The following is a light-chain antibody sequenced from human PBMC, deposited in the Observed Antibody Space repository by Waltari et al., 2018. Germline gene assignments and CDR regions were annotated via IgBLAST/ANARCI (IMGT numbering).Light chain of an antibody. V-gene: IGKV4-1*01. CDR3: QQYFSGHT. CDR1: HSVLETSANKNY. Sequence: DIVMIQSPDSLAVSLGERATINCKSSHSVLETSANKNYLALYQQRPGQSPKMLFYWASVREAGVPERLSASGSGTDFTLTINSLQAEDVAVYFCQQYFSGHTFGQGTKLEIK. J-gene: IGKJ2*01. CDR2: WAS.